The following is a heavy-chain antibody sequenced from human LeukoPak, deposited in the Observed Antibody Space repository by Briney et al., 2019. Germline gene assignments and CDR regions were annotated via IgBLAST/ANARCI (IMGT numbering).Heavy chain of an antibody. CDR1: GYYFTSYW. J-gene: IGHJ3*02. D-gene: IGHD5-24*01. Sequence: GESLKISGKGSGYYFTSYWIGWVRQMPGKGLEWMGIIYPADSNATYSPSFQGQVTISADKSISTAYLQWSSLKASDTAMYYCASRRDGYNYDGADAFDSWGQGTMVTVSS. CDR3: ASRRDGYNYDGADAFDS. CDR2: IYPADSNA. V-gene: IGHV5-51*01.